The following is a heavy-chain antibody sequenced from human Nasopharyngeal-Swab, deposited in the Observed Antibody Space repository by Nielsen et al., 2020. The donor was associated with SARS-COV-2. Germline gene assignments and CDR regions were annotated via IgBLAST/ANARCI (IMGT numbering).Heavy chain of an antibody. J-gene: IGHJ6*03. D-gene: IGHD3-22*01. V-gene: IGHV4-39*01. Sequence: GSLRLSCTVSGGSISSSSYYWGWIRQPPGKGLEWIGSIYYSGSTYYNPSLKSRVTISVDTSKNQFSLKLSSVTAADTAVYYCASYYDSSGYQTFYYYMDVWGKGTTVTVSS. CDR1: GGSISSSSYY. CDR2: IYYSGST. CDR3: ASYYDSSGYQTFYYYMDV.